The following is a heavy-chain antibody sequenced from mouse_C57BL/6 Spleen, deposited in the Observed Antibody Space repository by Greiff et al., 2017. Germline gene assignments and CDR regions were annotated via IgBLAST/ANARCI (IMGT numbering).Heavy chain of an antibody. D-gene: IGHD1-1*01. J-gene: IGHJ4*01. V-gene: IGHV2-2*01. CDR3: ARALFYYYGYYYAMDY. Sequence: VQLQQSGPGLVQPSQSLSITCTVSGFSLTSYGVHWVRQSPGKGLEWLGVIWSGGSTDYNAAFISRLSISKDNSKSQVFFKMNSLQADDTAIYYCARALFYYYGYYYAMDYWGQGTSVTVSS. CDR1: GFSLTSYG. CDR2: IWSGGST.